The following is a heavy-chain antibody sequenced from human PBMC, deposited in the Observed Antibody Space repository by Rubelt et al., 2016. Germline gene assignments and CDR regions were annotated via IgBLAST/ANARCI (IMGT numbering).Heavy chain of an antibody. Sequence: QLQLQESGPGLVKPSETLSLTCTVSGGSISSSSYYWGWIRQPPGKGLEWIGSIYYSGSTYYNPSLKSRVPISVDTSKNQFSLKLSSVTAADTAVYYCARDPRAGTTSFDYWGQGTLVTVSS. CDR3: ARDPRAGTTSFDY. J-gene: IGHJ4*02. CDR1: GGSISSSSYY. V-gene: IGHV4-39*07. D-gene: IGHD1-7*01. CDR2: IYYSGST.